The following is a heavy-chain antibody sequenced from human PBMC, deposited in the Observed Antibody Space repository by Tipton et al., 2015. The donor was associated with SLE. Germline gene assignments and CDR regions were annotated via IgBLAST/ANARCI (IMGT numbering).Heavy chain of an antibody. CDR1: GGSMSRHY. D-gene: IGHD3-10*01. CDR3: ASGYYGSQT. V-gene: IGHV4-4*07. J-gene: IGHJ4*02. Sequence: TLSLTCTVSGGSMSRHYWTWIRQPAGKGLEWIGRIDTSGNNRNNPSLKGRVTMSLDMSNNQFSLKLSSVTAADTAIYYCASGYYGSQTWGQGSLVTVSS. CDR2: IDTSGNN.